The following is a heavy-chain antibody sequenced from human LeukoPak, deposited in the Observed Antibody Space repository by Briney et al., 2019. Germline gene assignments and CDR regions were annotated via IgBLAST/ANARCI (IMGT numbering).Heavy chain of an antibody. CDR2: ISSSSSYI. CDR3: ARLRVGGSCYELDY. Sequence: GGSLRLSCAASGFTFSSYSMNWVRQTPGKGLEWVSSISSSSSYIYYADSVKGRFTISRDNAKNSLYLQMNSLRAEDTAVYYCARLRVGGSCYELDYWGQGTLVTVSS. CDR1: GFTFSSYS. D-gene: IGHD2-15*01. V-gene: IGHV3-21*01. J-gene: IGHJ4*02.